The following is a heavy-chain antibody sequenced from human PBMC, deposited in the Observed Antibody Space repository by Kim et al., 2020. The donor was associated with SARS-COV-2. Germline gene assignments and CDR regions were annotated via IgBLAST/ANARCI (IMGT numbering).Heavy chain of an antibody. CDR1: GGSFSGYY. Sequence: SETLSLTCAVYGGSFSGYYWMWIRQSPGKGLEWIGEINHSGSTKYNPSLKGRVTITVDTSKHQFSLKLSSVTAADTAVYYWARYVVDVSGAIWSAFDIWG. CDR3: ARYVVDVSGAIWSAFDI. CDR2: INHSGST. D-gene: IGHD2-2*01. V-gene: IGHV4-34*01. J-gene: IGHJ3*02.